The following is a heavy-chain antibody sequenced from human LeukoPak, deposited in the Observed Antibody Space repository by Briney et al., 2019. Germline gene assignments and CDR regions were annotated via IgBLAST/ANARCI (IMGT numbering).Heavy chain of an antibody. CDR2: INWNGGST. CDR3: ARDWIGDSSSSSDY. D-gene: IGHD6-6*01. Sequence: PGGSLRLSCAASGFTFDDYGMSWVRQAPGKGLEWVSGINWNGGSTGYADSVKGRFTISRDNAKSSLYLQMNSLRAEDTALYYCARDWIGDSSSSSDYWGQGTLVTVSS. J-gene: IGHJ4*02. CDR1: GFTFDDYG. V-gene: IGHV3-20*04.